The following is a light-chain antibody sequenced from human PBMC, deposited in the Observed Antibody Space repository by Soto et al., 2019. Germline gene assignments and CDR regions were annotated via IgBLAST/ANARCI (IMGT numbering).Light chain of an antibody. CDR2: GAS. CDR1: QAVNTR. Sequence: IVMTQSPATLSAFPCDRVTLSCRASQAVNTRLAWYQHKPGQAPRLLIYGASNRATGIPDRFSGSGSGTDFTLTISRLEPEDFAVYYCQQYGTSPFTFGPGTKVDIK. CDR3: QQYGTSPFT. J-gene: IGKJ3*01. V-gene: IGKV3-20*01.